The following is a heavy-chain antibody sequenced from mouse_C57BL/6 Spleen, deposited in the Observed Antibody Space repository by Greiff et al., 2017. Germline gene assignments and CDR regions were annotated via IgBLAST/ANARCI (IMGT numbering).Heavy chain of an antibody. CDR2: IYPGDGDT. Sequence: VMLVESGPELVKPGASVKISCKASGYAFSSSWMNWVKQRPGKGLEWIGRIYPGDGDTNYNGKFKGKATLTADKSSSTAYMQLSSLTSEDSAVYFCARVELTGTGGAMDYWGQGTSVTVSS. D-gene: IGHD4-1*01. CDR3: ARVELTGTGGAMDY. V-gene: IGHV1-82*01. J-gene: IGHJ4*01. CDR1: GYAFSSSW.